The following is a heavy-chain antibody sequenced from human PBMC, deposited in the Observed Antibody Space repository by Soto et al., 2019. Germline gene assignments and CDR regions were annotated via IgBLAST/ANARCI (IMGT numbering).Heavy chain of an antibody. Sequence: QVQLQESGPGLVKPSETLSLTCTVSGGSISSYYWSWIRQPPGKGLEWIGHIYYRGSTNYNPSLKRRVTISVDTSENQFSLKLSYVSAADTAVYYCARVPSVVRGVAGAFDIWGQGTMVTVSS. CDR3: ARVPSVVRGVAGAFDI. CDR1: GGSISSYY. V-gene: IGHV4-59*01. D-gene: IGHD3-10*01. J-gene: IGHJ3*02. CDR2: IYYRGST.